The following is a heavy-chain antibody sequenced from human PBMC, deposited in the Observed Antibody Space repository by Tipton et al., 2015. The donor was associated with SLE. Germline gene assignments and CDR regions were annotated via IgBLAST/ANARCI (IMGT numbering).Heavy chain of an antibody. CDR1: GVSIRTPTYY. CDR2: ISHSGNT. J-gene: IGHJ4*02. V-gene: IGHV4-39*07. D-gene: IGHD4-17*01. Sequence: TLSLTCNVSGVSIRTPTYYWGWIRQPPGKGLEWIGTISHSGNTYSHTSLESRVTISVDTSQNQFSMSLSSVSAADTAVYYCARGAPTVTTYFDYWGQGTLVTVSS. CDR3: ARGAPTVTTYFDY.